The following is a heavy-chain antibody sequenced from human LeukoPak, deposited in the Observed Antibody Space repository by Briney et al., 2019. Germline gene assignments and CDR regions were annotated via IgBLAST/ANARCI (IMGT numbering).Heavy chain of an antibody. CDR1: GFTFSSYE. D-gene: IGHD3-16*02. V-gene: IGHV3-48*03. CDR2: ISSSGSTI. CDR3: AREKELYYDYVWGSYRPTSNWFDP. J-gene: IGHJ5*02. Sequence: PGGSLRLSCAASGFTFSSYEMNWVRQAPGKGLEWVSYISSSGSTIYYADSVKGRFTISRDNAKNSLYLQMNSLRAEDTAVYYCAREKELYYDYVWGSYRPTSNWFDPWGQGTLVTVSS.